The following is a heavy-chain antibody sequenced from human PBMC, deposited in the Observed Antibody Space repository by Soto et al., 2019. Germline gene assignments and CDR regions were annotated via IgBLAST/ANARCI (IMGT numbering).Heavy chain of an antibody. J-gene: IGHJ6*03. CDR3: ARDWGGDYGSGSYYYYYYYMDV. V-gene: IGHV3-7*01. CDR2: IKQDGSEK. CDR1: GFTFSSYW. Sequence: GSLRLSCAASGFTFSSYWMSWVRQAPGKGLERVANIKQDGSEKYYVDSVKGRFTISRDNAKNSLYLQMNSLRAEDTAVYYCARDWGGDYGSGSYYYYYYYMDVWGKGTTVTVSS. D-gene: IGHD3-10*01.